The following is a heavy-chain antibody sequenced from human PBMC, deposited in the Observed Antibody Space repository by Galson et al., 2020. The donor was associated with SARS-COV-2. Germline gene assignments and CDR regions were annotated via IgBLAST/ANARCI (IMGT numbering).Heavy chain of an antibody. D-gene: IGHD1-26*01. CDR3: AKLAEGRRSSEDY. CDR1: IGSMTSHY. V-gene: IGHV4-59*08. J-gene: IGHJ4*02. Sequence: ETSETLSLTCAVSIGSMTSHYWSWIRQAPRKGLEWFGYISYSGSTTYNPPLKSRVTISIDTSKNQFSLKLTSVTAADTALYYCAKLAEGRRSSEDYWGQGTLVTVSS. CDR2: ISYSGST.